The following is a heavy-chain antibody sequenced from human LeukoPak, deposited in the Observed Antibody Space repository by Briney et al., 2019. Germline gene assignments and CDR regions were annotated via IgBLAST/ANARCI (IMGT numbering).Heavy chain of an antibody. J-gene: IGHJ4*02. CDR2: ISYDGSNK. V-gene: IGHV3-30-3*01. D-gene: IGHD6-19*01. CDR1: GFTFSSYA. Sequence: PGGSLRLSCAASGFTFSSYAMRWVRQAPGKGLEWVAVISYDGSNKYYADSVKGRFTISRDNSKNTLYLQMNSLRAEDTAVYYCARDFENSSGWYPDYWGQGTLVTVSS. CDR3: ARDFENSSGWYPDY.